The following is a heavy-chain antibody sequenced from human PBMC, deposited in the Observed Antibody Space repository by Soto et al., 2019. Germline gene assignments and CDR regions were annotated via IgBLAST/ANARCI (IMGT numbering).Heavy chain of an antibody. Sequence: PGGSLRLSCAASGFTVRNNYMSWVRQAPGKGLEWVSVIYSGGSTYYVDSVKGRFTISRDNSKNTLYLQMNSLRAEDTAVYYCARVHDDYYYNMDVWGQGTTVTVSS. CDR2: IYSGGST. V-gene: IGHV3-53*01. CDR3: ARVHDDYYYNMDV. D-gene: IGHD3-3*01. J-gene: IGHJ6*02. CDR1: GFTVRNNY.